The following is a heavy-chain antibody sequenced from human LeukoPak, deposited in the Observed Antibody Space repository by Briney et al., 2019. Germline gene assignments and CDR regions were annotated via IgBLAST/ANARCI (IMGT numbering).Heavy chain of an antibody. D-gene: IGHD4-17*01. J-gene: IGHJ4*02. CDR3: ARDPSGAYFDY. Sequence: SETLSLTCTVSGGSISSSSYYWGWIRQPPGKGLEWIGSIYYSGSTYYNPSLKSRVTISVDTSRNQFSLNLSSVSAADTAVYYCARDPSGAYFDYWGQGTLVTVSS. CDR1: GGSISSSSYY. CDR2: IYYSGST. V-gene: IGHV4-39*07.